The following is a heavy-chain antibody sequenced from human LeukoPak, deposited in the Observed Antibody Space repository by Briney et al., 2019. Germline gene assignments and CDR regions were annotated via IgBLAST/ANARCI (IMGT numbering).Heavy chain of an antibody. V-gene: IGHV4-39*01. CDR2: IYYSGTT. J-gene: IGHJ4*02. CDR1: GGSISSSSYY. D-gene: IGHD3-10*01. Sequence: SETLSLTCTVSGGSISSSSYYWGWIRQPPGKGLEWIGSIYYSGTTYYNPSLKSRVTISVDTSKNQFSLNLSSVTAADTAVYYCAGAGELLYYFDYWGQGTLVTVSS. CDR3: AGAGELLYYFDY.